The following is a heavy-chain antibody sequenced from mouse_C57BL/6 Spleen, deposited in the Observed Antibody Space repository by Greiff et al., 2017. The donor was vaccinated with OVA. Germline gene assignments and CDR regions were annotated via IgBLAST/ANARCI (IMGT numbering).Heavy chain of an antibody. CDR2: IYPGSGST. V-gene: IGHV1-55*01. CDR3: ARGFITTVVAFYYYAMDY. J-gene: IGHJ4*01. Sequence: QVQLQQPGGELVKPGASVKMSCKASGYTFTSYWITWVKQRPGQGLEWIGDIYPGSGSTNYNEKFKSKATLTVDTSSSTAYMQLSSLTSEDSAVYYCARGFITTVVAFYYYAMDYWGQGTSVTVSS. D-gene: IGHD1-1*01. CDR1: GYTFTSYW.